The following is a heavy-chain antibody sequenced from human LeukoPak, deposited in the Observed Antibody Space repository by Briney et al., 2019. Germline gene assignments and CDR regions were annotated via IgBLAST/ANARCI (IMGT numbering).Heavy chain of an antibody. J-gene: IGHJ4*02. CDR1: GGTFSSYA. D-gene: IGHD2-15*01. V-gene: IGHV1-69*06. CDR2: IIPIFGTA. Sequence: SVKVSCKASGGTFSSYATSWVRQAPGQGLEWMGGIIPIFGTANYAQKFQGRVTITADKSTSTAYMELSSLRSEDTAVYYCASEDCSGGSCYSGATDYWGQGTLVTVSS. CDR3: ASEDCSGGSCYSGATDY.